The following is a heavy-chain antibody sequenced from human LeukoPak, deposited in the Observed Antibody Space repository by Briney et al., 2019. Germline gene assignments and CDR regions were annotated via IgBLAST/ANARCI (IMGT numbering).Heavy chain of an antibody. CDR2: INPSGGST. V-gene: IGHV1-46*01. D-gene: IGHD2-21*01. Sequence: GASVKVSCKASGYTFTDYYMHWVRQAPGQGLEWMGIINPSGGSTSYAQKFQGRVTMTRDMSTSTVYMELSSLRSEDTAVYYCARLLSPGRPDYWGQGTLVTVSS. J-gene: IGHJ4*02. CDR3: ARLLSPGRPDY. CDR1: GYTFTDYY.